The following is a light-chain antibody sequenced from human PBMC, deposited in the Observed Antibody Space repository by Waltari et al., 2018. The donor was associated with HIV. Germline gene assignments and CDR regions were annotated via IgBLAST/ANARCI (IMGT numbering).Light chain of an antibody. V-gene: IGKV3-15*01. J-gene: IGKJ2*01. CDR3: QQYNNWPQT. CDR1: QTINNN. Sequence: EKVMTQSPATLSVSPGERATLSCRASQTINNNLAWYQQKPGQAPQLLIYGASTRAAGVPARFSGSGSGTEFTLTRTSLQSEELAIYDCQQYNNWPQTFGQGTKVEIK. CDR2: GAS.